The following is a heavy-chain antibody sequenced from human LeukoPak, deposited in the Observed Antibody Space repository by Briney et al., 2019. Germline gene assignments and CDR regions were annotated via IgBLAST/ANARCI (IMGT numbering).Heavy chain of an antibody. Sequence: GGSLRLSCAASGFIVSSNYMTWVRQAPGKGLECVSLIYSGGSTYYADSVKGRFTISRDNSKNTLNLQMNSLRAEDTAVYYCARESSSGWSHDAFDIWGQGTMVTVSS. V-gene: IGHV3-53*01. D-gene: IGHD6-19*01. CDR3: ARESSSGWSHDAFDI. CDR1: GFIVSSNY. CDR2: IYSGGST. J-gene: IGHJ3*02.